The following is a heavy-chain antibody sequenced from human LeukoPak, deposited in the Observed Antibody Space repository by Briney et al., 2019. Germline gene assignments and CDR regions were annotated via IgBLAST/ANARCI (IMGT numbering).Heavy chain of an antibody. J-gene: IGHJ6*02. CDR2: INPNSGGT. V-gene: IGHV1-2*02. CDR1: GYAFTGYY. Sequence: ASVKVSCKASGYAFTGYYIHWVRQAPGQGLEWMGWINPNSGGTNYAQKFQGRVTMTRDTSISTAYMELSRLRSEDTAVYYCARASGDVWGQGTTVTVSS. CDR3: ARASGDV.